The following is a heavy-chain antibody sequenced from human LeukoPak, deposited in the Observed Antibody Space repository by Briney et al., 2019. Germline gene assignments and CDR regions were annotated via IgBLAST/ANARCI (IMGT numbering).Heavy chain of an antibody. CDR2: INHSGST. CDR1: GGSFSGYY. CDR3: AIAGSGYDRTFDY. J-gene: IGHJ4*02. V-gene: IGHV4-34*01. Sequence: PSETLSLTCAVYGGSFSGYYWSWIRQPPGKGLEWIGEINHSGSTNYNPSLKSRVTISVDTSKNQFSLKLSSVTAADTAVYYCAIAGSGYDRTFDYWGQGTLVTVSS. D-gene: IGHD5-12*01.